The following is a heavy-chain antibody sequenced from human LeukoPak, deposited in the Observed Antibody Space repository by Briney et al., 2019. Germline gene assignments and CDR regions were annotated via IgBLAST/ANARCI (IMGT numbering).Heavy chain of an antibody. CDR2: IYYSGST. CDR3: ARDPLWWGNAFDI. CDR1: GGSISSYY. J-gene: IGHJ3*02. D-gene: IGHD2-21*01. Sequence: SETLSLTCTVSGGSISSYYWSWIRQPPGKGLEWIGYIYYSGSTNYSPSLKSRVTISVDTSKNQFSLKLSSVTAADTAVYYCARDPLWWGNAFDIWGQGTMVTVSS. V-gene: IGHV4-59*01.